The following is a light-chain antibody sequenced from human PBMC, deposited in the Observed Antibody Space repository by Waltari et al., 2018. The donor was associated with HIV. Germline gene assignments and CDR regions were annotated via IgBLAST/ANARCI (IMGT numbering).Light chain of an antibody. V-gene: IGKV1-39*01. CDR2: SAT. Sequence: DIQLTQSPSSLSASIGDRVAITCRASQSITEDLNWYQQRPGKAPKLLVYSATRLQSGVPSRISGSGSQTDVTLTIDSLQPEDVATYFCQQSYSTLFTFGPGTKVELK. CDR1: QSITED. J-gene: IGKJ3*01. CDR3: QQSYSTLFT.